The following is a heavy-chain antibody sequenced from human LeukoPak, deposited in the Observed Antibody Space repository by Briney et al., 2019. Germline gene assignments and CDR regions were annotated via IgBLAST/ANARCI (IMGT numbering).Heavy chain of an antibody. V-gene: IGHV4-4*07. J-gene: IGHJ4*02. CDR2: IYTSGST. D-gene: IGHD6-13*01. CDR1: GGSISSCY. CDR3: ARDRSSSWYNDY. Sequence: SETLSLTCTVSGGSISSCYWSWIRQPAGKGLEWIGRIYTSGSTNYNPSLKSRVTMSVDTSKNQFSLKLSSVTAADTAVYYCARDRSSSWYNDYWGQGTLVTVSS.